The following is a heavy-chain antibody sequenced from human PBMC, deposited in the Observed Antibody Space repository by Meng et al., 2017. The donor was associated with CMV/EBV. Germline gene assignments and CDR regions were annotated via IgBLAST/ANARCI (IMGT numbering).Heavy chain of an antibody. J-gene: IGHJ4*02. D-gene: IGHD3-3*01. CDR3: ARGDSFWSGYY. Sequence: SVKVSCKASGGTFSSYTINWVRQAPGQGLEWMGRIIPILGIANYAQKFQGRVTITADKSTSTAYMELSSLRSEDTAVYYCARGDSFWSGYYWGQGTLVTVSS. CDR1: GGTFSSYT. V-gene: IGHV1-69*02. CDR2: IIPILGIA.